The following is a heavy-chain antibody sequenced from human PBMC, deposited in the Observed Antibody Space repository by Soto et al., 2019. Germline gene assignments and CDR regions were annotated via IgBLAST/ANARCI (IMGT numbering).Heavy chain of an antibody. CDR2: TDLNGRTT. Sequence: EVQLLESGGGLVQPGGSLRLSCTASGFPFSMSAIHWVRQAPGKGLEWVSPTDLNGRTTYYADSVKGRFTVSRDNTKKTLDLQMSSLRAEDTAVYYCATFHSRSQSVDYWGQGTLVTVSS. D-gene: IGHD6-6*01. V-gene: IGHV3-23*01. CDR1: GFPFSMSA. CDR3: ATFHSRSQSVDY. J-gene: IGHJ4*02.